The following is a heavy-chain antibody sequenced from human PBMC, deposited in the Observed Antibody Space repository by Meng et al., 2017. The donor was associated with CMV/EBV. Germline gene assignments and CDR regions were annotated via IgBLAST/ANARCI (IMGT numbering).Heavy chain of an antibody. CDR1: GFTFSSYA. Sequence: GGPLRLSCAASGFTFSSYAMSWVRQAPGKGLEWVSVIYSGGSSTYYADSVKGRFTISRDNSKNTLYLQMNSLRAEDTAVYYCAKIYAAGLWYYYGMDVWGQGTTVTVSS. D-gene: IGHD6-13*01. V-gene: IGHV3-23*03. CDR3: AKIYAAGLWYYYGMDV. J-gene: IGHJ6*02. CDR2: IYSGGSST.